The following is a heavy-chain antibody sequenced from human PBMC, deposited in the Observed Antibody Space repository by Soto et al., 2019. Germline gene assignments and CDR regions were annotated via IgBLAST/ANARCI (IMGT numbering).Heavy chain of an antibody. CDR2: TYYRSKWYN. J-gene: IGHJ5*02. CDR1: GDSVSSSSAF. V-gene: IGHV6-1*01. Sequence: SQTLSLTCAISGDSVSSSSAFCNWVRQSPSRGLEWLGRTYYRSKWYNEYAGSVKSRVTINPDTSKNQFSLQLNSVTPEDTAVYYCARPTQYSRIWYLGFGPWGKGTLVTVSS. CDR3: ARPTQYSRIWYLGFGP. D-gene: IGHD6-13*01.